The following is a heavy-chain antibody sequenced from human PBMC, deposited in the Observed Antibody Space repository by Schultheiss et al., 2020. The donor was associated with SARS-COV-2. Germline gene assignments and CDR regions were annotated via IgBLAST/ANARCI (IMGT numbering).Heavy chain of an antibody. J-gene: IGHJ6*02. V-gene: IGHV1-46*04. CDR1: GYTFSNYY. D-gene: IGHD3-10*01. Sequence: ASVKVSCKASGYTFSNYYIHWVRQAPGQGLDWMGIINPSDGRTSYAQKLQGRVTMTGDTSTSTVYMVLSSLRSEDTAMYYCARVRLLWFGELFPPYGMDVWGQGTTVTASS. CDR2: INPSDGRT. CDR3: ARVRLLWFGELFPPYGMDV.